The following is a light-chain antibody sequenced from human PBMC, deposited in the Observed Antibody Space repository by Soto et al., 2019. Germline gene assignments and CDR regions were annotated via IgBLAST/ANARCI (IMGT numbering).Light chain of an antibody. V-gene: IGLV2-14*01. J-gene: IGLJ2*01. CDR2: DVY. CDR3: FSRPSSDTQVL. CDR1: SSDIGYYDS. Sequence: QSALTQPASVSGSPGQSITISCTGTSSDIGYYDSVSWYQRHPDKAPKLIIYDVYSRPSGISDRFSGSKSGNTASLTISGLQPEDEADYYCFSRPSSDTQVLFGGGTKVTVL.